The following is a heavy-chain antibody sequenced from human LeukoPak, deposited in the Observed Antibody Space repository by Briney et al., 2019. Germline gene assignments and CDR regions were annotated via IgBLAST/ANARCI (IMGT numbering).Heavy chain of an antibody. CDR2: VSYRGST. D-gene: IGHD4-17*01. J-gene: IGHJ4*02. CDR3: AREITVTRPFDY. Sequence: KPSETLSLTCTVSGGSIGSYYWSWIRQPPGKGLEWIGYVSYRGSTNYNPSLKSRVTISVDASKNQFSLKLSSVTAADTAVYYCAREITVTRPFDYWGQGTLVTVSS. V-gene: IGHV4-59*12. CDR1: GGSIGSYY.